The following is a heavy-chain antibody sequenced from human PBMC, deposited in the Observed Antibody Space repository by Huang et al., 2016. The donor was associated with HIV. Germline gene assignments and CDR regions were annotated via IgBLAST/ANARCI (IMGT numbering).Heavy chain of an antibody. CDR1: GGTFSKYA. D-gene: IGHD4-17*01. Sequence: QVQLVQSGAEVKTPGSSVKVSCKASGGTFSKYAISWVRQAPGQGLEWMGCIIPKFGTPNYERMVQGRVTITADDSTSTTYVEVSRLRSEDTALYYCARGQLGSYGDYDVLYWGQGTLVTVSS. CDR3: ARGQLGSYGDYDVLY. CDR2: IIPKFGTP. J-gene: IGHJ4*02. V-gene: IGHV1-69*13.